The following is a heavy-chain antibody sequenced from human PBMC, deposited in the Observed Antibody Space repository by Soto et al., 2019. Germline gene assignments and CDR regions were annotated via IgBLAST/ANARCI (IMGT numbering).Heavy chain of an antibody. CDR1: GFTFSSYG. J-gene: IGHJ4*02. D-gene: IGHD3-10*01. CDR2: ISYDGSNK. V-gene: IGHV3-30*18. Sequence: QVQLVESGGGVVQPGRSLRLSCAASGFTFSSYGMHWVRQAPGKGLEWVAVISYDGSNKYYADSVKGRFTISRDNSKNTLYLQMNSLRAEDTAVYYCPKTYYYGSGSYYDYWGQGTLVTVSS. CDR3: PKTYYYGSGSYYDY.